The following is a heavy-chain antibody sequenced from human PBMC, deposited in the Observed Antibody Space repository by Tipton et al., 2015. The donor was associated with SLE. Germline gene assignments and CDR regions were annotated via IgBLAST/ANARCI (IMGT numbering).Heavy chain of an antibody. D-gene: IGHD3-10*01. CDR1: GFTFSTSS. Sequence: SLRLSCVASGFTFSTSSLSWVRQAPGKGLEWVSVIYSSDNYVYYGDSVKGRFTISRDNSKNTLYLQMNSLRAEDTGVYYCAKDSYFGSGSYFPYGMDVWGQGTTVTVSS. CDR2: IYSSDNYV. CDR3: AKDSYFGSGSYFPYGMDV. V-gene: IGHV3-23*03. J-gene: IGHJ6*02.